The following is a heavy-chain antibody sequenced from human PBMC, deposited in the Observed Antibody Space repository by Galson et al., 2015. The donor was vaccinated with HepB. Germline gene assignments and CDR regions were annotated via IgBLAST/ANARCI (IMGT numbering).Heavy chain of an antibody. D-gene: IGHD2-21*02. CDR2: LGGRTGLT. J-gene: IGHJ4*02. V-gene: IGHV3-23*01. CDR1: GFLFSNYA. CDR3: AKFIFTEHGGHWGAWDF. Sequence: SLRLSCAASGFLFSNYAMAWVRQAPGKGLEWVSALGGRTGLTFFADSVKGRFTISRDNSKNLLYLQMNSLRAEDTALYFCAKFIFTEHGGHWGAWDFWGQGTLVTVSS.